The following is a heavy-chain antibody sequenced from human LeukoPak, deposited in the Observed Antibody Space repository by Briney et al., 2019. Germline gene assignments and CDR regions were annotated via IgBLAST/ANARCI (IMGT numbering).Heavy chain of an antibody. Sequence: SETLSLTCTVSGGSISSSSYYWGWIRQPPGKGLEWIGSIYYSGSTYYNPSLKSRVTISVDTSKNQFSLKLSSVTAADTAVYYCARDDFYSSSWYGSWFDPWGQGTLVTVSS. V-gene: IGHV4-39*07. CDR2: IYYSGST. CDR1: GGSISSSSYY. CDR3: ARDDFYSSSWYGSWFDP. J-gene: IGHJ5*02. D-gene: IGHD6-13*01.